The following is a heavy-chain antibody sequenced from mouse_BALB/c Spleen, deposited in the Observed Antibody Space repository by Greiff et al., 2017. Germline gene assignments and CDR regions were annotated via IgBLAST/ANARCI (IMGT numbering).Heavy chain of an antibody. Sequence: EVKLVESGGGLVQPGGSLKLSCAASGFTFSSYTMSWVRQTPEKRLEWVAYISNGGGSTYYPDTVKGRFTISRDNAKNTLYLQMISLKSEDTAMYYCARHYYGLDYWGQGTTLTVSS. D-gene: IGHD1-2*01. CDR3: ARHYYGLDY. CDR2: ISNGGGST. V-gene: IGHV5-12-2*01. J-gene: IGHJ2*01. CDR1: GFTFSSYT.